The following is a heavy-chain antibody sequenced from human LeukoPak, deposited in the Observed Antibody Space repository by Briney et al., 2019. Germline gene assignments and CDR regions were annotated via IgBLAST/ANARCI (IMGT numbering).Heavy chain of an antibody. V-gene: IGHV4-30-4*08. D-gene: IGHD3-10*01. CDR3: ARDSSDMVRGVINYYYYYMDV. J-gene: IGHJ6*03. CDR2: IYYSGST. CDR1: DGSISSGDYY. Sequence: SETLSLTRTVSDGSISSGDYYWSWIRQPPGKGLEWIGYIYYSGSTYYNPSLKSRVTISVDTSKNQFSLKLSSVTAADTAVYYCARDSSDMVRGVINYYYYYMDVWGKGTTVTVSS.